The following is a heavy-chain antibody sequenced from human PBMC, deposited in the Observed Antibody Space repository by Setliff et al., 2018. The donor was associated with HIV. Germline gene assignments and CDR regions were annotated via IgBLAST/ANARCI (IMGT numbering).Heavy chain of an antibody. J-gene: IGHJ3*02. Sequence: ASVKVSCKASGYTFTGYYIYWVRQAPGQGLEWMGWINPHSGGTNYAQKFQGRVTMSRDTSISTASMELSRLRSDDTAVYYCARDQGEAAARWDAFDIWGQGTLVTVSS. CDR2: INPHSGGT. V-gene: IGHV1-2*02. CDR1: GYTFTGYY. D-gene: IGHD6-13*01. CDR3: ARDQGEAAARWDAFDI.